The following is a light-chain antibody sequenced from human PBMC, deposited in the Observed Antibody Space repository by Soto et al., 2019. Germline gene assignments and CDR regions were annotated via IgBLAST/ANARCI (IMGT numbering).Light chain of an antibody. CDR1: QSVSSN. V-gene: IGKV3-15*01. CDR2: GAS. J-gene: IGKJ1*01. Sequence: EIVMTQSPATLSVSPGERATLSCRASQSVSSNLAWYQQKPGQAPRLLIYGASTRATGIPARFSGSGSGTEFTLTNSSLQSKDFAVYYCQQYNNWTPWTFGQGTKVEIK. CDR3: QQYNNWTPWT.